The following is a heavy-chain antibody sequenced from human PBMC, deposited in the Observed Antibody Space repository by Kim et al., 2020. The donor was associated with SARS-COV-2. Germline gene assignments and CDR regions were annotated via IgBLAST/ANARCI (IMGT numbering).Heavy chain of an antibody. CDR1: GGSISSGGYY. D-gene: IGHD2-21*02. V-gene: IGHV4-31*03. CDR2: IYYSGST. Sequence: SETLSLTCTVSGGSISSGGYYWSWIRQHPGKGLEWIGYIYYSGSTYYNPSLKSRVTISVDTSKNQFSLKLSSVTAADTAVYYCARYTYCGGDCYDYYFDYWGQGTLVTVSS. CDR3: ARYTYCGGDCYDYYFDY. J-gene: IGHJ4*02.